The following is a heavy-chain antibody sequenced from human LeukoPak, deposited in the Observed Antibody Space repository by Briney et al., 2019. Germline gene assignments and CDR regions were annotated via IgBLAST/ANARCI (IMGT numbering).Heavy chain of an antibody. CDR3: ARVRALNFDY. CDR1: GYTFTSYY. V-gene: IGHV1-46*01. J-gene: IGHJ4*02. D-gene: IGHD1-26*01. CDR2: INPSGGST. Sequence: GASVKVSCKASGYTFTSYYMHWVRQAPGQGLEWMGIINPSGGSTNYAQKLQGRVTMTTDTSTSTAYMELRSLRSDDTAVYYCARVRALNFDYWGQGTLVTVSS.